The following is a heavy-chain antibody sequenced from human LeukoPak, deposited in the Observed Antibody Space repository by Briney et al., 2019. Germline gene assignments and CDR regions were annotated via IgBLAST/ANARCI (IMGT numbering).Heavy chain of an antibody. Sequence: NPSETLSLTCTISGGSISSYYWSWIRQPPGKGLEWIGYTYYSGSTNYNPSLKSRVTISVDTSKNQFSLKLSSVTAADTAVYYCARDLGGYSYPSSWFDPWGQGTLVTVSS. CDR1: GGSISSYY. J-gene: IGHJ5*02. V-gene: IGHV4-59*01. CDR3: ARDLGGYSYPSSWFDP. CDR2: TYYSGST. D-gene: IGHD5-18*01.